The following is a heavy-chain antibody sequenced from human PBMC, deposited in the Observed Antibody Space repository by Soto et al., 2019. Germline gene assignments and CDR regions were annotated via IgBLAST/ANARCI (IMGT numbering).Heavy chain of an antibody. J-gene: IGHJ6*02. CDR1: GASIRSYY. CDR3: ARWTRTFGMDV. Sequence: QVQLQESGPGLVKPSETLSLTCTVSGASIRSYYWSWIREPPGKGLEWIGYFYNSGSTDYNPSLKSQVTISVDPSKNQVSLKQTSVSAADTAVYYCARWTRTFGMDVWGQGTTGNVSS. CDR2: FYNSGST. V-gene: IGHV4-59*01.